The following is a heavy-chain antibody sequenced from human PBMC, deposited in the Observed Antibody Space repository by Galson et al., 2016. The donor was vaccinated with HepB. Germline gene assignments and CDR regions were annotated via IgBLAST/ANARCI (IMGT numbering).Heavy chain of an antibody. D-gene: IGHD4-23*01. CDR3: ARVFGAYYGGIWYSDL. CDR1: GFILTNYW. V-gene: IGHV3-7*01. CDR2: IKEDGSEK. J-gene: IGHJ2*01. Sequence: SLRLSCAVSGFILTNYWMTWVRQAPGKGLEWVAIIKEDGSEKYYVGSVEGRFTISRDNPKNSVYLQMTSLRAEDTALYYCARVFGAYYGGIWYSDLWGRGTLVSVSS.